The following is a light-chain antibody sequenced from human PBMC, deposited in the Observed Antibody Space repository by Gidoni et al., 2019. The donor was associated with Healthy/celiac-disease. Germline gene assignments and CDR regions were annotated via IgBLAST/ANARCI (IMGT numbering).Light chain of an antibody. Sequence: SYVLTQPPSVSVAPGQTASITCGGNNIGSTSVHGYQQKPGQAPVLVVYDDSDRPSGIPERFSGSNSGNTATLTISRVEAGDEADYYCQVWDSSSDHVVFGGGTKLTVL. J-gene: IGLJ2*01. V-gene: IGLV3-21*02. CDR2: DDS. CDR1: NIGSTS. CDR3: QVWDSSSDHVV.